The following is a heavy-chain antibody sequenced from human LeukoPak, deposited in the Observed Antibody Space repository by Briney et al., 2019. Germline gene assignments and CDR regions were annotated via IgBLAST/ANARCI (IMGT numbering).Heavy chain of an antibody. V-gene: IGHV1-8*01. CDR3: ASAIVVVPAGHDAFDI. D-gene: IGHD2-2*01. J-gene: IGHJ3*02. CDR2: MKPNSGNT. Sequence: GASVKVSCKASGYTFTSYDINWVRQATGQGLEWMGWMKPNSGNTGYAQKFQGRVTMTRNTSISTAYMELSSLRSDDTAVYYCASAIVVVPAGHDAFDIWGQGTMVTVSS. CDR1: GYTFTSYD.